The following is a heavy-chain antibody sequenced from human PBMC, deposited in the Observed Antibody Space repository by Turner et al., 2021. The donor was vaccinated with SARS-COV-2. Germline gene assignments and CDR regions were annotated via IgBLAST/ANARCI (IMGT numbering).Heavy chain of an antibody. Sequence: QLQLQESGPGLAKPSETLSLTCTVSGDSLSSSTFYWGWIRQPPGKGLEWIATVKYGGNTFNNPSVKSRVSISVDASKNLIFLNLTSVTAADTAVYYCSTDLILVWFGKLQETETKHLGSWGQGTLVTVSS. D-gene: IGHD3-10*01. J-gene: IGHJ4*02. CDR1: GDSLSSSTFY. CDR2: VKYGGNT. V-gene: IGHV4-39*02. CDR3: STDLILVWFGKLQETETKHLGS.